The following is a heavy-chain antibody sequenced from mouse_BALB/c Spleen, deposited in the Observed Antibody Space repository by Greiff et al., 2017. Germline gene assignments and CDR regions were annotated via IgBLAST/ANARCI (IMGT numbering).Heavy chain of an antibody. CDR3: ANYW. J-gene: IGHJ2*01. D-gene: IGHD1-1*02. Sequence: QVQLQQPGAELVKPGASVKLSCKASGYTFTSYWMHWVKQRPGQGLEWIGEINPSNGRTNYNEKFKSKATLTVDKSSSTAYMQLSSLTSEDSAVYYCANYWWGKGTTHSLL. CDR2: INPSNGRT. V-gene: IGHV1S81*02. CDR1: GYTFTSYW.